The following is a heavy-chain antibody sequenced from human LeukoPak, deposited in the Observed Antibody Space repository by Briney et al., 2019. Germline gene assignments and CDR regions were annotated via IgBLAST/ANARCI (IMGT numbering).Heavy chain of an antibody. J-gene: IGHJ4*02. Sequence: GGSLRLSCAASGFTFSSYAMHWVRQAPGKGLEWVAFIRYDVSNKYYADSVKGRFTISRDNSKNTLSLQMNSLRAEDTAVYYCAKDLRYCSSPSCHTPFDYWGQGTLVTVSS. CDR3: AKDLRYCSSPSCHTPFDY. V-gene: IGHV3-30*02. D-gene: IGHD2-2*02. CDR1: GFTFSSYA. CDR2: IRYDVSNK.